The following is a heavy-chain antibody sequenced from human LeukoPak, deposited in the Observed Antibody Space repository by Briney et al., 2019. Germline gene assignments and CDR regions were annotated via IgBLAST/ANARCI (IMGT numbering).Heavy chain of an antibody. D-gene: IGHD6-19*01. J-gene: IGHJ5*02. CDR1: GFTFSSYA. Sequence: GGSLRLSCAASGFTFSSYAMSWVRQAPGKGLEWVSAISGSGGSTYYADSVKGRFTISRDNSKNTLYLQMNSLRAEDTAVYYCAKDKHSSGWYNRFDPWGQGTLVTVSS. V-gene: IGHV3-23*01. CDR3: AKDKHSSGWYNRFDP. CDR2: ISGSGGST.